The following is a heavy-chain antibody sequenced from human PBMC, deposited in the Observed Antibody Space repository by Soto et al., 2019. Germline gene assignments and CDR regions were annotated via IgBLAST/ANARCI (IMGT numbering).Heavy chain of an antibody. D-gene: IGHD3-3*01. V-gene: IGHV3-15*01. CDR2: IKSKADGGTT. CDR1: GFTFGNAW. CDR3: ARDWPPSYVLRFLEWSPSDY. J-gene: IGHJ4*02. Sequence: GGSLRLSCAASGFTFGNAWMTWVRQAPGKGLEWVGRIKSKADGGTTADAAPLKGRFTISRDDSKNTLYLQMNSLRAEDTAVYYCARDWPPSYVLRFLEWSPSDYWGQGTLVTVSS.